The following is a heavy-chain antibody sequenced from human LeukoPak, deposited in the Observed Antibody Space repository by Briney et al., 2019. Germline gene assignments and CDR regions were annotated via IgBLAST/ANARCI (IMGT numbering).Heavy chain of an antibody. CDR2: IYYSGST. CDR1: GGSISSGDYY. CDR3: ARRVGGGIAAVGAFDI. Sequence: SETLSLTCTVSGGSISSGDYYWSWIRQPPGKGLEWIGSIYYSGSTYYNPSLKSRGVAISGDTAKNQFSLTLNSVTAADTAVYHCARRVGGGIAAVGAFDIWGPGTMVTVSS. D-gene: IGHD6-13*01. J-gene: IGHJ3*02. V-gene: IGHV4-39*01.